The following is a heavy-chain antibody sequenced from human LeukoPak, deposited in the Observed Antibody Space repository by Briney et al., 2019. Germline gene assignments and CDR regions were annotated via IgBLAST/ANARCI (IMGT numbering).Heavy chain of an antibody. V-gene: IGHV1-18*04. CDR3: ARDVFRGVVMSVEDYSYSGMDV. J-gene: IGHJ6*02. Sequence: ASAKVSFKASGYPFSNYGISWVRPAPGQGPEWMGWIIGHNGDTNYTQKLQGRVTMTTDTSTNRAYMELRSLKSDDTAVYYCARDVFRGVVMSVEDYSYSGMDVWGEGTPVTVSS. D-gene: IGHD3-10*01. CDR2: IIGHNGDT. CDR1: GYPFSNYG.